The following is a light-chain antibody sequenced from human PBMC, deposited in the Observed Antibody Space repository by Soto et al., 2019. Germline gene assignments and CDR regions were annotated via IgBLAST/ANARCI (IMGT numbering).Light chain of an antibody. Sequence: EIVLTQSPGTLSLSPGARAPLSCRASQSVSSSYLAWYQQKPGQAPRLLIYGASTRATGIPARFSGSGSGTDFTLTISRLEPEDFAVYYCQQYHSSPRTFGQGTKVDIK. V-gene: IGKV3-20*01. CDR1: QSVSSSY. J-gene: IGKJ1*01. CDR2: GAS. CDR3: QQYHSSPRT.